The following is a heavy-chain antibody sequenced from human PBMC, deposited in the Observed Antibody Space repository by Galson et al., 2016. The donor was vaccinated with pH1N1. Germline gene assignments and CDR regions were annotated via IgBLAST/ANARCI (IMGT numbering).Heavy chain of an antibody. CDR1: GFPFSHYY. J-gene: IGHJ3*01. Sequence: SRRLSCAASGFPFSHYYMGWIRQAPGKGLEWISYISGSDTTIYYADSVRGRFTISRDNAQNALYLHMNSLRAEDTAVYYCARDHFGWAFDVVGQGTMVTVSP. D-gene: IGHD3-10*01. V-gene: IGHV3-11*01. CDR3: ARDHFGWAFDV. CDR2: ISGSDTTI.